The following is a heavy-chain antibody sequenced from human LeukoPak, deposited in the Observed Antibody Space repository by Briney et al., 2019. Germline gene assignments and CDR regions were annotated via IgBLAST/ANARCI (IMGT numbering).Heavy chain of an antibody. CDR2: ISYDGSNK. V-gene: IGHV3-30*18. CDR3: AKDLDYYFDY. Sequence: GGSLRLSCAASGFTFSSYGMHWVRQAPGKGLEWVAVISYDGSNKYYADSVKGRFTISRDNSKNTLYLQMNSLRAEDAAVYYCAKDLDYYFDYWGQGTLVTVSS. J-gene: IGHJ4*02. CDR1: GFTFSSYG. D-gene: IGHD2-21*01.